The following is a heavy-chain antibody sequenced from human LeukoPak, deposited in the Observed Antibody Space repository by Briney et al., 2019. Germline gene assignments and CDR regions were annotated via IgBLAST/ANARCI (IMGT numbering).Heavy chain of an antibody. CDR3: AREGPRKGSGAFEI. CDR2: INSYSGGT. Sequence: ASLRVSCKTSGYTFTGYYIHWVRQAPGQGLEWMGWINSYSGGTKYSQKFQGRVTMTRDTSISTVYMELSSLRSDDTAVYYCAREGPRKGSGAFEIWGQGTMVTVSS. CDR1: GYTFTGYY. J-gene: IGHJ3*02. V-gene: IGHV1-2*02.